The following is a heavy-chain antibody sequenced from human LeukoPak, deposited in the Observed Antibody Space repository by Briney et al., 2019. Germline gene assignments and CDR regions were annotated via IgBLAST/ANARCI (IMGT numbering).Heavy chain of an antibody. V-gene: IGHV3-33*01. J-gene: IGHJ4*02. D-gene: IGHD3-22*01. CDR3: ARDPHYDSEGY. CDR2: IWYDGSNK. Sequence: GRSLRLSCAASGFTFSSYGMHWVRQAPGKGLEWVAVIWYDGSNKYYADSVKGRFTISRDNSKNTLYLQMNSLKAEDTAVYYCARDPHYDSEGYWGQGTLVTVSS. CDR1: GFTFSSYG.